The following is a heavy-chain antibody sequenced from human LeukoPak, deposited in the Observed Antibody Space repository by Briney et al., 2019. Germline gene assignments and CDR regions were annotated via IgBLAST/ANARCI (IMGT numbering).Heavy chain of an antibody. CDR1: GYTFTSYD. CDR2: MNPNSGNT. CDR3: ARGIGSTTVTTLEYYFDY. Sequence: ASVKVSCXASGYTFTSYDINWVRRATGQGLEWMGWMNPNSGNTGYAQKFQGRVTMTRNTSISTAYMELSSLRSEDTAVYYCARGIGSTTVTTLEYYFDYWGQGTLVTVSS. V-gene: IGHV1-8*01. D-gene: IGHD4-17*01. J-gene: IGHJ4*02.